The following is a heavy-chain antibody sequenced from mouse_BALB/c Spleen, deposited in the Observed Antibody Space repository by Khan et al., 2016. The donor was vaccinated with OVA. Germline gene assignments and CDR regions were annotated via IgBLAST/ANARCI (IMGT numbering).Heavy chain of an antibody. CDR3: ARLAYYYNSEGFAY. Sequence: EVELVESGGDLVKPGGSLKLSCAASGFTFSTYGMSWVRQTPDMRLEWVATISSGGHYTYYPDSVKGRFTISRDNDKNTLYLQMSSLKSEDTAIYYCARLAYYYNSEGFAYWGQGTLVTVSA. V-gene: IGHV5-6*01. D-gene: IGHD1-1*02. CDR2: ISSGGHYT. CDR1: GFTFSTYG. J-gene: IGHJ3*01.